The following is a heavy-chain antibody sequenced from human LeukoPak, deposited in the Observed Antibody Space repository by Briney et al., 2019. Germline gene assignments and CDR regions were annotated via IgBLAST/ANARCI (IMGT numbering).Heavy chain of an antibody. J-gene: IGHJ6*03. CDR1: GFTFSSYA. Sequence: GGSLRLSCAASGFTFSSYAMTWVRQAPGKGLQWVSAVSGSGAHTYYADSVKGRFTISRDNSKNTVYLQMNSLRAEDTAVYYCAKQLRVYYYMDVWGKGTTVTVSS. CDR2: VSGSGAHT. V-gene: IGHV3-23*01. D-gene: IGHD1-7*01. CDR3: AKQLRVYYYMDV.